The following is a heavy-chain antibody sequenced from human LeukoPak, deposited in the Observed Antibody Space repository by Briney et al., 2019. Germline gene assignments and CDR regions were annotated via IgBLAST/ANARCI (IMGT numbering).Heavy chain of an antibody. Sequence: GGSLRLSCAASGFTFSSYSMNWVRQAPGKGLEWVSSISSSSYIYYADSVKGRFTISRDNAKNSLYLQMNSLRAEDTAVYYCARDSSGYRFDYWGQGTLVTVSS. J-gene: IGHJ4*02. CDR1: GFTFSSYS. CDR2: ISSSSYI. CDR3: ARDSSGYRFDY. D-gene: IGHD3-22*01. V-gene: IGHV3-21*01.